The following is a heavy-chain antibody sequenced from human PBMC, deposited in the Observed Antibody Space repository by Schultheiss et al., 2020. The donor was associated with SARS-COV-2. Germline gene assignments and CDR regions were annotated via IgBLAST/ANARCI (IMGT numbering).Heavy chain of an antibody. CDR1: GGSISSYY. D-gene: IGHD4-17*01. V-gene: IGHV4-59*12. Sequence: SETLSLTCTVSGGSISSYYWSWIRQPPGKGLEWIGYIYYGGSTNYNPSLKSRVTISVDTSKNQFSLKLSSVTAADTAVYYCARDYGDYDWFDPWGQGTLVTVSS. CDR2: IYYGGST. J-gene: IGHJ5*02. CDR3: ARDYGDYDWFDP.